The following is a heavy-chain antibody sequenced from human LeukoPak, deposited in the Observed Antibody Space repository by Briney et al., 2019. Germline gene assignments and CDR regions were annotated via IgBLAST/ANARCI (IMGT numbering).Heavy chain of an antibody. D-gene: IGHD1-26*01. CDR3: ARGYYANYIDY. J-gene: IGHJ4*02. CDR1: GFTFSSQS. V-gene: IGHV3-48*01. CDR2: ISSSSSTI. Sequence: GRSLRLSCAGSGFTFSSQSMNWVRQAPGKWRGWGSYISSSSSTIYYADSVKGRITISRDNAKNSLYLQMNSLRAKDTAVYYCARGYYANYIDYWGQGTLVTVSS.